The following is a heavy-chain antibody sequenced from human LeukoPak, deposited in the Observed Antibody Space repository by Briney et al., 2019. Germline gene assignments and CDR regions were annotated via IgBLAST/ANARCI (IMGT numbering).Heavy chain of an antibody. Sequence: GGSLRLSCAASGFTFSSYAMSWVRQAPGKGLEWVSAISGSGGSTYYADSVKGRFTISRDNTKNTLYLQMNSLKAEDTAVYYCAHHGSSGWYDAFDIWGQGTMVTVSS. V-gene: IGHV3-23*01. CDR1: GFTFSSYA. D-gene: IGHD6-19*01. CDR2: ISGSGGST. CDR3: AHHGSSGWYDAFDI. J-gene: IGHJ3*02.